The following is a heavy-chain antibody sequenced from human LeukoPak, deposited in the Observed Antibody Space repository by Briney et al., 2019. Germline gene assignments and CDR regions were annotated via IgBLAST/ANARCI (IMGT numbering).Heavy chain of an antibody. CDR2: IKPDGSAT. CDR3: ARGGSMDV. CDR1: GFTVNSYN. Sequence: GGSLRLSCSASGFTVNSYNMSWVRQAPGEGLEWVAIIKPDGSATSYVDSVKGRFTISRDNAKNSLSLQMHSLKVEDTGVYYCARGGSMDVWGQGTAVTVSS. V-gene: IGHV3-7*05. J-gene: IGHJ6*02.